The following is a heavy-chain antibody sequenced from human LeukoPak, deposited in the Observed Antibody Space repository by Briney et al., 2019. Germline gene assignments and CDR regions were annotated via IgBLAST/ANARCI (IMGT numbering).Heavy chain of an antibody. CDR2: ISSSSSFI. Sequence: GGSLRLSCAASGFTFSSYSMNWVRQAPGKGLEWVSSISSSSSFIYYADSVKGRFTISRDNANNSLHLQMNRLRAEDTAVYYCARDKSTAMVMYHCCGQGTLVTVSS. D-gene: IGHD5-18*01. CDR1: GFTFSSYS. CDR3: ARDKSTAMVMYHC. V-gene: IGHV3-21*01. J-gene: IGHJ4*02.